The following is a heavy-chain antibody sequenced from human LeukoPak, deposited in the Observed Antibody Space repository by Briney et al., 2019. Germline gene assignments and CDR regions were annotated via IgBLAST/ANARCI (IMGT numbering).Heavy chain of an antibody. CDR1: GFTFSSYA. D-gene: IGHD6-13*01. CDR3: AKGRAGIAAAGRYFDY. J-gene: IGHJ4*02. CDR2: ISGRGGST. V-gene: IGHV3-23*01. Sequence: GGSLRLSCAASGFTFSSYAMSWVRQAPGKGLEWVSAISGRGGSTYYADSVKGRFTISRDNSKNTLYLQMNSLRAEDTAVYYCAKGRAGIAAAGRYFDYWGQGTLVTVSS.